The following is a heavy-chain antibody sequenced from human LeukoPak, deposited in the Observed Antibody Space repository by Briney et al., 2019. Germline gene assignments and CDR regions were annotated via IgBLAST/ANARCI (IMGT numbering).Heavy chain of an antibody. CDR2: ISGSGGST. J-gene: IGHJ4*02. CDR1: GFTFSSYA. CDR3: AKDWDSSGWFDY. V-gene: IGHV3-23*01. Sequence: GGSLRLSCAASGFTFSSYAMSWVRQAPGKGLEWVSAISGSGGSTYYADSMKGRFTISRDNSKNTLYLQMNSLRAEDTAVYYCAKDWDSSGWFDYWGQGTLVTVSS. D-gene: IGHD6-19*01.